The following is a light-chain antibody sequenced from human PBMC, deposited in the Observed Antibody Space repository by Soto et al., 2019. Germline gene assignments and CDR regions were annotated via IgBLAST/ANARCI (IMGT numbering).Light chain of an antibody. Sequence: DIQMTQSPSTLSASIGDRVTITCRASQSTTGWLAWYQQKPGKAPKLLIYGTSSLETGVPSRFSGSGSGTEFTLTITYLQPDEFAPYYCQQYRPYSYMFGQGNNLEIK. CDR1: QSTTGW. CDR2: GTS. J-gene: IGKJ2*01. CDR3: QQYRPYSYM. V-gene: IGKV1-5*03.